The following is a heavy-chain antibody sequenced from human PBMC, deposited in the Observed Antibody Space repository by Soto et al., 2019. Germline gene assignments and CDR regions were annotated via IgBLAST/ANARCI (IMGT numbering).Heavy chain of an antibody. V-gene: IGHV4-34*01. J-gene: IGHJ4*02. CDR1: GGSFSGYY. Sequence: SETLSLTCAVYGGSFSGYYWSWIRQPPGKGLEWIGEINHSGSTNYNPSLKSRVTISVDTSKNQFSLKLSSVTAADTAVYYCARGRAAADPCYFDYWGQGTLVTVSS. CDR3: ARGRAAADPCYFDY. D-gene: IGHD6-13*01. CDR2: INHSGST.